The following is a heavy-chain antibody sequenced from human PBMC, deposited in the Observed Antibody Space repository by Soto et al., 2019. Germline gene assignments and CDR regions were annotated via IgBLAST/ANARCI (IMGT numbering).Heavy chain of an antibody. Sequence: VQLVESGGGVVQPGRSLRLSCAASGFTFSDYAMHWVRQAPGKGLEWVAVVSHDGRNTHYADSVKGRFTISRDSSKNTVSLEMTSLRAEDTAVYYCATWGRQWLVTSDFNYWGLGALVTVSS. D-gene: IGHD6-19*01. V-gene: IGHV3-30*03. J-gene: IGHJ4*02. CDR3: ATWGRQWLVTSDFNY. CDR2: VSHDGRNT. CDR1: GFTFSDYA.